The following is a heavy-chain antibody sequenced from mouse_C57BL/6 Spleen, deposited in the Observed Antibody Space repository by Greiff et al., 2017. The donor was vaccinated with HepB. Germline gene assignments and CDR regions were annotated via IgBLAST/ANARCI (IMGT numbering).Heavy chain of an antibody. D-gene: IGHD1-1*01. CDR1: GYTFTDYN. V-gene: IGHV1-22*01. CDR3: ASITTVVATDWYFDV. Sequence: VQLKESGPELVKPGASVKMSCKASGYTFTDYNMHWVKQSHGKSLQWIGYINPNNGGTSYNQKFKGKATLTVNKSSSTAYMELRSLTSEDSAVYYCASITTVVATDWYFDVWGTGTTVTVSS. J-gene: IGHJ1*03. CDR2: INPNNGGT.